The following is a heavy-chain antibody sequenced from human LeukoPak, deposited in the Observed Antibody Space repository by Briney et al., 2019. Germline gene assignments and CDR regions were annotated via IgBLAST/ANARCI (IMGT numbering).Heavy chain of an antibody. CDR3: ARLGNRDGYNYFLDY. CDR2: IYYSGST. V-gene: IGHV4-59*08. D-gene: IGHD5-24*01. Sequence: SETLSLTCPVSGGSLSSDYWTWIRQPPGKRLQWIGYIYYSGSTNYNPSLKSRVTISVDTSKNQFSLKLSSVTATDTAVYYCARLGNRDGYNYFLDYWGQGILVTVSS. J-gene: IGHJ4*02. CDR1: GGSLSSDY.